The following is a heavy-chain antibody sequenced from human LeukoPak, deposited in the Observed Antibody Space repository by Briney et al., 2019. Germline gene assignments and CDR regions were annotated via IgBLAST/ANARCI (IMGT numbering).Heavy chain of an antibody. V-gene: IGHV4-59*01. J-gene: IGHJ3*02. Sequence: SETLSLTCTASGGSISSYYWSWIRQPPGKGLEWIGYIYYSGSTNYNPSLKSRVTISVDTSKNQFSLKLSSVTAADTAVYYCARRKPRSAFDIWGQGTMVTVSS. CDR2: IYYSGST. D-gene: IGHD6-13*01. CDR3: ARRKPRSAFDI. CDR1: GGSISSYY.